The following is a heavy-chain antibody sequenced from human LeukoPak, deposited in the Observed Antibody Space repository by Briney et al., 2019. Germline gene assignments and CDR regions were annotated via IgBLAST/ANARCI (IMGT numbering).Heavy chain of an antibody. CDR2: IIPIFGTA. J-gene: IGHJ5*02. CDR1: GGTFSSYA. D-gene: IGHD3-22*01. V-gene: IGHV1-69*05. Sequence: SVKVSCKASGGTFSSYAISWVRQAPGRGLEWMGGIIPIFGTANYAQKFQGRVTITTDESTSTAYMELSSLRSEDTAVYYCASGVTDSSGYYGWFDPWGQGTLVTVSS. CDR3: ASGVTDSSGYYGWFDP.